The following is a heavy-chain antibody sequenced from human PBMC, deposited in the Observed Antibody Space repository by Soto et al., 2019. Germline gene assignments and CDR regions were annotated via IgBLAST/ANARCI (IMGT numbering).Heavy chain of an antibody. V-gene: IGHV1-8*01. CDR1: GYTFTCYD. J-gene: IGHJ6*03. Sequence: ASVKVSCKASGYTFTCYDINWVRQATGQGLEWMGWMNPNSGNTGYAQKFQGRVTMTRNTSISTAYMELSSLRSEDTAVYYCARGSSRFYYYYYMDVWGKGTTVTVSS. CDR2: MNPNSGNT. CDR3: ARGSSRFYYYYYMDV.